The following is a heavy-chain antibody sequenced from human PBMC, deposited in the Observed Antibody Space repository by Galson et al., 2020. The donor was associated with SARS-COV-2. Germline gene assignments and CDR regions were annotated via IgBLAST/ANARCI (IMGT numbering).Heavy chain of an antibody. CDR3: ARHVGSGWYYDAFDI. D-gene: IGHD6-19*01. CDR1: GYSFTSYW. CDR2: IYPGDSDT. V-gene: IGHV5-51*01. Sequence: GESLKISCKGSGYSFTSYWIGWVRQMPGKGLEWMGIIYPGDSDTRYSPSFQGQVTISADKSISTAYLQWSSLKASDTAMYYCARHVGSGWYYDAFDIWGQGTMVTVSS. J-gene: IGHJ3*02.